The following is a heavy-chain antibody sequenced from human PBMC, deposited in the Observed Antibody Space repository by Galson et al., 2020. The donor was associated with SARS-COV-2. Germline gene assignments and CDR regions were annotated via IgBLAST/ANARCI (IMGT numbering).Heavy chain of an antibody. CDR3: ARELTIFGVVIYFDY. V-gene: IGHV3-48*03. CDR1: GFTFSSYE. CDR2: ISSSGSTI. Sequence: TGGSLRLSCAASGFTFSSYEMNWVRQAPGKGLEWVSYISSSGSTIYYADSVKGRFTISRDNAKNSLYLQMNSLRAEDTAVYYCARELTIFGVVIYFDYWGQGTLVTVSS. D-gene: IGHD3-3*01. J-gene: IGHJ4*02.